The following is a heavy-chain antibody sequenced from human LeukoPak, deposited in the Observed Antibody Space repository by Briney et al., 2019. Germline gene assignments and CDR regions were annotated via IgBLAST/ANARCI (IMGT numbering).Heavy chain of an antibody. V-gene: IGHV3-53*01. CDR1: GLTVSNNY. CDR2: IYSGGST. J-gene: IGHJ4*02. CDR3: ARDRHCSGGSCSGL. Sequence: GGSLRLSCAASGLTVSNNYMKWVRQAPGNGLEWVSLIYSGGSTYSADSVKGRFTISRDNPKNTVYLQMNNLRAEDTAVYYCARDRHCSGGSCSGLWGQGTLVTVSS. D-gene: IGHD2-15*01.